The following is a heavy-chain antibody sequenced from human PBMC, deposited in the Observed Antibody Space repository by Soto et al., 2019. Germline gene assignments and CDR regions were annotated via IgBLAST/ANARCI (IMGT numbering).Heavy chain of an antibody. CDR2: ISGSDGKT. V-gene: IGHV3-23*01. CDR3: ARWSYLDY. Sequence: QPGGSLRLSCAASGFSFGSYALSWVRQAPGKGLEWVSTISGSDGKTFYADSVKGRFSISRDTSQSTLYLQMNSLRADDTAMCYCARWSYLDYWGQGTRVTVSS. D-gene: IGHD3-3*01. CDR1: GFSFGSYA. J-gene: IGHJ4*02.